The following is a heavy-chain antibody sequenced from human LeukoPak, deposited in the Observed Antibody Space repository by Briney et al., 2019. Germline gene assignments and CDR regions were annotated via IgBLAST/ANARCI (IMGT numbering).Heavy chain of an antibody. CDR3: ARFDY. V-gene: IGHV4-39*01. CDR1: GGSISSSSYY. J-gene: IGHJ4*02. CDR2: LYYSGST. Sequence: SETLSLTCTVSGGSISSSSYYWGWIRQPPGKGLEWIGSLYYSGSTYYNPSLKSRVTISVDTSENQFSLKLSSVTAADTAVYYCARFDYWGQGTLLTVSS.